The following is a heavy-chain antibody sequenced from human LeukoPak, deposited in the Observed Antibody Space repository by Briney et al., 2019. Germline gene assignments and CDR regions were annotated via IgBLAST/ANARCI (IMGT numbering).Heavy chain of an antibody. CDR1: GFTFSSYA. J-gene: IGHJ4*02. CDR2: ISSNGGST. D-gene: IGHD1-26*01. Sequence: GGSLRLSCAASGFTFSSYAMSWVRQAPGKGLEYVSAISSNGGSTYYANSVKGRFTISRDNSKNTLYLQMGSLRAEDMAVYYCAGGSGSYYTKAPDYWGQGTLVTVSS. CDR3: AGGSGSYYTKAPDY. V-gene: IGHV3-64*01.